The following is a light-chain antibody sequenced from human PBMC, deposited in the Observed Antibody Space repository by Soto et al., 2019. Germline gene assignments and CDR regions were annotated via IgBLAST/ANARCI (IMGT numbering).Light chain of an antibody. V-gene: IGKV1-39*01. CDR1: QSISSF. CDR3: QQSYSLPWT. CDR2: DGS. J-gene: IGKJ1*01. Sequence: DIQMTQSPSSLSASVGDRVTITCRASQSISSFLNWYQHKPGEAPKVLIYDGSSLQSGVPSRFRGSGSGTDFTLTNSILRPEDFATYYCQQSYSLPWTFGQGTRVEIK.